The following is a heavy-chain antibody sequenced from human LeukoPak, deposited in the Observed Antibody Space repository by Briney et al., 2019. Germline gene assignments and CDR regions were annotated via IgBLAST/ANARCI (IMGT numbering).Heavy chain of an antibody. D-gene: IGHD3-3*01. J-gene: IGHJ6*02. CDR1: GGTFSSYA. CDR2: IIPILGIA. V-gene: IGHV1-69*04. Sequence: SVKVSCKASGGTFSSYAISWVRQAPGQGLEWMGRIIPILGIANYAQKFQGRVTITADKSTSTAYMELSSLRSEDTAVYYCARDYDFWSGPNDYYYYGMDVWGQGTTVTVSS. CDR3: ARDYDFWSGPNDYYYYGMDV.